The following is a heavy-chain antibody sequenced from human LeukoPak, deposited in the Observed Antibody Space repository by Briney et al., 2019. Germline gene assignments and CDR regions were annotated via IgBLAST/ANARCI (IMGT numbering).Heavy chain of an antibody. CDR3: ARDGPRYCSSTSCYGRLGAFDI. CDR2: IYYSGST. Sequence: KPSETLSLTCTVSGGSISSGDYYWSWIRQPPGKGLEWIGYIYYSGSTYYNPSLKSRVTISVDTSKNQFSLKLSSVTAADTAVYYCARDGPRYCSSTSCYGRLGAFDIWGQGTMVTVSS. D-gene: IGHD2-2*01. J-gene: IGHJ3*02. V-gene: IGHV4-30-4*01. CDR1: GGSISSGDYY.